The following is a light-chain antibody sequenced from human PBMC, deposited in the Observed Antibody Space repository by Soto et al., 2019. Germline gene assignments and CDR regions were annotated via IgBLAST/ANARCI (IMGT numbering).Light chain of an antibody. CDR1: QSVSSN. CDR2: GAS. Sequence: EIVMTQSPATLSVSPGETATLSCRASQSVSSNLAWYQQKPGQAPRLLIYGASTRATGIPARFSGSGSGTDFTLTISRLEPEDFAVYYCQQHDNSPLTFGGGTKVDIK. V-gene: IGKV3-15*01. CDR3: QQHDNSPLT. J-gene: IGKJ4*01.